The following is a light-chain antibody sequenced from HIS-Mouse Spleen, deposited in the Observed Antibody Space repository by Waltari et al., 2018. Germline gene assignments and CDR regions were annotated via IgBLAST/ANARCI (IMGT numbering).Light chain of an antibody. V-gene: IGLV1-47*01. CDR1: SSNIGRNY. Sequence: QSVLTQPPSASGTPGQRVTIPCSGSSSNIGRNYVYGYQQLPGTAPKLLIHRNNQRPSGVPDRFSGSKSGTSASLAISGLRSEDEADYYCAAWDDSLSGWVFGGGTKLTVL. CDR3: AAWDDSLSGWV. J-gene: IGLJ3*02. CDR2: RNN.